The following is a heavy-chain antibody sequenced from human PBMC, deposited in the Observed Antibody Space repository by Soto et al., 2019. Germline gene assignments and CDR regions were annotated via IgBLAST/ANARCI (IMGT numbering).Heavy chain of an antibody. Sequence: GGSLRLSCAASGFTFSDYYMTWIRQAPGKGLEWVSYISSSGTGIYYADSVRGRFTISRDNAKNSLYLQMSSLRAEDTAVYYCARSFRAAAGYYYYYYGTDVPGQATTVTVAS. J-gene: IGHJ6*02. D-gene: IGHD6-13*01. CDR1: GFTFSDYY. CDR3: ARSFRAAAGYYYYYYGTDV. CDR2: ISSSGTGI. V-gene: IGHV3-11*01.